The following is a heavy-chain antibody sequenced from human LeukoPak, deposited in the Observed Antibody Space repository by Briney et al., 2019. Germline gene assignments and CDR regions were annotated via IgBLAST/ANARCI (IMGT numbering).Heavy chain of an antibody. CDR1: GFTFSSYA. CDR2: ISGSDGST. V-gene: IGHV3-23*01. Sequence: RAGGSLRLSCAASGFTFSSYAMSWVRQAPGKGLEWVSGISGSDGSTYYADSVKGRFTISRDNSKNTLYLQMNSLRAEDTAVYYCARAGSIRFDYWGQGTQVTVSS. J-gene: IGHJ4*02. CDR3: ARAGSIRFDY. D-gene: IGHD1-26*01.